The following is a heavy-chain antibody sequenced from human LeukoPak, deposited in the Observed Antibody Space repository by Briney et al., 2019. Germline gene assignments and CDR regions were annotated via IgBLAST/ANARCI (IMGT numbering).Heavy chain of an antibody. V-gene: IGHV4-39*07. J-gene: IGHJ6*03. CDR2: IYYSGST. Sequence: PSETLSLTCTVSGGSISSSSYYWGWIRQPPGKGLEWIGSIYYSGSTYYNPSLKSRVTISVDTSKNQFSLQLNSVTPEDTAVYYCARVNSSWYPRYYMDVWGKGTTVTVSS. D-gene: IGHD6-13*01. CDR3: ARVNSSWYPRYYMDV. CDR1: GGSISSSSYY.